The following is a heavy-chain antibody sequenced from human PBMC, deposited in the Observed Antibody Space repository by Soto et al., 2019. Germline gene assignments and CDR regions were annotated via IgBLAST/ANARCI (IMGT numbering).Heavy chain of an antibody. J-gene: IGHJ4*02. CDR1: GYTFTSYA. CDR2: INAGNGNT. Sequence: ASVKVSCKASGYTFTSYAMHWVRQAPGQRLEWMGWINAGNGNTKHSQKFQGRVTITRDTSASTAYMELSSLRPEDTAVYYCARGGEPIAYWGQGTLVTVSS. V-gene: IGHV1-3*01. CDR3: ARGGEPIAY. D-gene: IGHD2-21*01.